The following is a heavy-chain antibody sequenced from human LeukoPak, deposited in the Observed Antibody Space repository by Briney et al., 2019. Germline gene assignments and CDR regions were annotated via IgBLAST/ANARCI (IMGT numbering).Heavy chain of an antibody. D-gene: IGHD6-6*01. CDR2: ISAYNGNT. J-gene: IGHJ4*02. CDR3: ARDYLRHSSSGY. Sequence: ASVKVSCKASGYTFTSYGISWVRQAPGQGLERMGWISAYNGNTNYAQKLQGRVTMTTDTSTSTAYMELRSLRSDDTAVYYCARDYLRHSSSGYWGQGTLVTVSS. CDR1: GYTFTSYG. V-gene: IGHV1-18*01.